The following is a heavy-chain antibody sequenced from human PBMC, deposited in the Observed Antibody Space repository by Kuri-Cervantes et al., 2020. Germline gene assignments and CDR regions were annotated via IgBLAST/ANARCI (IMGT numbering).Heavy chain of an antibody. Sequence: GESLKISCAASGFTFSSYAMHWVRQAPGKGLEWVAVISYDGSNKYYADSVKGRFTISRDNSKDTLYLQMNSLRAEDTAVYYCAKGDPTQWLVRLDYWGQGTLVTVSS. V-gene: IGHV3-30*01. D-gene: IGHD6-19*01. J-gene: IGHJ4*02. CDR2: ISYDGSNK. CDR1: GFTFSSYA. CDR3: AKGDPTQWLVRLDY.